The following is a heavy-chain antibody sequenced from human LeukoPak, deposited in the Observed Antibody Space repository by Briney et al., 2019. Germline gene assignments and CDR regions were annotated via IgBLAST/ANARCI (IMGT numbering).Heavy chain of an antibody. CDR1: GSTFSRYS. Sequence: GGSLRLSCAASGSTFSRYSMSWVRQAPGKGLEWVSYIDPSNTTTYYADSVKGRFIISRDNARNSLYLQTNSLRVEDTAVYYCARLGLEVGGPNWFDPWGQGTLVTVSS. V-gene: IGHV3-48*01. CDR2: IDPSNTTT. CDR3: ARLGLEVGGPNWFDP. D-gene: IGHD1-1*01. J-gene: IGHJ5*02.